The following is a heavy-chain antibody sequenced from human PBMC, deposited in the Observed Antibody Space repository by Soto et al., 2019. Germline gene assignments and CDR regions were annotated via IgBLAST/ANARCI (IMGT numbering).Heavy chain of an antibody. CDR3: AKDVDHCSGGSCNLFDY. CDR2: ISYDGSNK. CDR1: GFTLSSYG. D-gene: IGHD2-15*01. V-gene: IGHV3-30*18. J-gene: IGHJ4*02. Sequence: QVQLVESGGGVVQPGGSLRLSCAATGFTLSSYGMHWVRQAPGKGLEWVAVISYDGSNKYYPDSVKGRITISRDNSKNTLFLQMNSLRAEDTAVYYCAKDVDHCSGGSCNLFDYWGQGTLVTVSS.